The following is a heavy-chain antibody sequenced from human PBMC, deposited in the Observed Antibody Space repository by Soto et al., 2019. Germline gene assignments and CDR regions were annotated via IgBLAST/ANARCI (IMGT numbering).Heavy chain of an antibody. CDR2: INTYNGYT. Sequence: ASVKVSCKASGYTFTSCGISWVRQAPGQGLEWMGLINTYNGYTNYPQNFQGRVTMTTDTSTGTVYMELRSLTSDDTAVYYCARDLTKGLXVWGQGTTVTVSS. D-gene: IGHD4-4*01. V-gene: IGHV1-18*01. CDR1: GYTFTSCG. J-gene: IGHJ6*02. CDR3: ARDLTKGLXV.